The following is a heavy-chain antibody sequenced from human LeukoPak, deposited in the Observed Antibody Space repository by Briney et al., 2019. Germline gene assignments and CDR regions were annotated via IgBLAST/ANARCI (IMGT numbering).Heavy chain of an antibody. Sequence: GGSLRLSCAASGFTFSSYAMSWVRQAPGKGLEWVSAISGSGGSTYYADSVKGRFTISRDNSKNTLYLQMNSLRAEDAAVYYCAKDSRRLVRGDMDYWGQGTLVTVSS. CDR2: ISGSGGST. CDR3: AKDSRRLVRGDMDY. J-gene: IGHJ4*02. V-gene: IGHV3-23*01. D-gene: IGHD3-10*01. CDR1: GFTFSSYA.